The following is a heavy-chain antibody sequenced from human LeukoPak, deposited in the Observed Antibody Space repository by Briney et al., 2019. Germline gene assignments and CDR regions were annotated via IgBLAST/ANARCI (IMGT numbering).Heavy chain of an antibody. J-gene: IGHJ6*02. CDR2: MNPNSGNT. V-gene: IGHV1-8*01. CDR3: ARDPSRGYSYGDRYYYYYGMDV. CDR1: GYTFTSYD. D-gene: IGHD5-18*01. Sequence: ASVKVSCKASGYTFTSYDINWVRQATGQGLEWMGWMNPNSGNTGYAQKFQGRVTMTRNTSISTAYMELSSLRSEDTAVYYCARDPSRGYSYGDRYYYYYGMDVWGQGTTVTVSS.